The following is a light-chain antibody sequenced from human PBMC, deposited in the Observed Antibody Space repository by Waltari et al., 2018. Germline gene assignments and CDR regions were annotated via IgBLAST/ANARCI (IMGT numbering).Light chain of an antibody. CDR3: QQYGNSPPT. J-gene: IGKJ4*01. Sequence: EILLTHSPCTLSLSPWERVTLPCRASQTLSSSYLAWYQQKPGQAPRLLIYGASSRATGIPDKFSGSGSGTDFTLTISRLEAEDFAVYYCQQYGNSPPTFGGGTKVEIK. CDR2: GAS. V-gene: IGKV3-20*01. CDR1: QTLSSSY.